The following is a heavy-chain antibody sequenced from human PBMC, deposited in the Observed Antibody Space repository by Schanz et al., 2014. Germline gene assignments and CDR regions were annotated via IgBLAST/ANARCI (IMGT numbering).Heavy chain of an antibody. Sequence: QVQLVQSGSEVKKPGASVKVSCKASGYTFTTYGISWVRQAPGQGLEWLGIINPSGVSTSSAQEFQGRVTMTRDTSTSTLQMELSSLRSEDTAVYYCARVGRGKWNYKTFDYWGQGTLVTVSS. CDR3: ARVGRGKWNYKTFDY. CDR1: GYTFTTYG. D-gene: IGHD1-7*01. V-gene: IGHV1-46*01. CDR2: INPSGVST. J-gene: IGHJ4*02.